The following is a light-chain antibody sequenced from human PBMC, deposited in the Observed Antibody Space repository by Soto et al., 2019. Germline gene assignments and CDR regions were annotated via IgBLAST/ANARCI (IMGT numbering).Light chain of an antibody. V-gene: IGKV3-20*01. Sequence: EIVLTQSPGTLSLSPGERATLSCRASQSVSSNYLAWYQQKPGQAPRLLIYGASTRATGIPDRFSGSGSGTDFTLTISRLEPEDFALYYCQHYANSPPTFGQGTKVEIK. CDR1: QSVSSNY. CDR2: GAS. J-gene: IGKJ1*01. CDR3: QHYANSPPT.